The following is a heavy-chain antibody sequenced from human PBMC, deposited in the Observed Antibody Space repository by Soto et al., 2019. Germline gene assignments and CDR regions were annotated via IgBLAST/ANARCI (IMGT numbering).Heavy chain of an antibody. V-gene: IGHV4-34*01. CDR1: GGSFSGYY. CDR2: INHSGST. J-gene: IGHJ5*02. Sequence: SETLSLTCAVYGGSFSGYYWSWIRQPPGKGLEWIGEINHSGSTNYNPSLKSRVTISVDTSKNQFSLKLSSVTAADTAVYYCARRVIAARHNWFDPWGQGTLVTVSS. CDR3: ARRVIAARHNWFDP. D-gene: IGHD6-6*01.